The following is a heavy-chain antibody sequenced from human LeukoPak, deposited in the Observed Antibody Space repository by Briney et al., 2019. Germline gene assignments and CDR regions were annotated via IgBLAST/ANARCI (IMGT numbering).Heavy chain of an antibody. J-gene: IGHJ3*02. V-gene: IGHV3-7*03. CDR2: IKQDGSEK. D-gene: IGHD2-2*02. CDR3: ARDGPIVVVPAAIAFDI. CDR1: GFTFSSYW. Sequence: GGSLRLSCAAYGFTFSSYWMSWVRQAPGKGLEWVANIKQDGSEKYYVDSVKGRFTISRDNAKNSLYLQMNSLRAEDTAVYYCARDGPIVVVPAAIAFDIWGQGTMVIVSS.